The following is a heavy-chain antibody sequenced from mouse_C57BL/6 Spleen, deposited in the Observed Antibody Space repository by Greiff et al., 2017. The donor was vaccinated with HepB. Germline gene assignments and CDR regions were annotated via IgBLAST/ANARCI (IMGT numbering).Heavy chain of an antibody. CDR3: TRYYGLPYYFDY. CDR1: GYTFTDYE. D-gene: IGHD1-1*01. Sequence: VQLQQSGAELVRPGASVTLSCKASGYTFTDYEMHWVKQTPVHGLEWIGAIDPETGGTAYNQKFKGKAILTADKSSSTAYMELRSLPSEDSAVYYGTRYYGLPYYFDYWGQGTTLTVSS. V-gene: IGHV1-15*01. J-gene: IGHJ2*01. CDR2: IDPETGGT.